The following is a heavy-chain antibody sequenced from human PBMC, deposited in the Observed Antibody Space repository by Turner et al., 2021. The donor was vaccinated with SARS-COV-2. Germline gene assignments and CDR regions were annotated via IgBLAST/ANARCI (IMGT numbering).Heavy chain of an antibody. V-gene: IGHV3-74*01. CDR3: ARSSAGAIDY. Sequence: EVQLVESGGGLVQPGGSLRLSCAASGFTFSSYAMHWVRQAPGKGLVWVARINGDGTSTSYADSGKGRFTISRDKAKNTLYVQMRSLRAEDTGVYDCARSSAGAIDYWGQGTLVTVTS. CDR1: GFTFSSYA. D-gene: IGHD1-26*01. J-gene: IGHJ4*02. CDR2: INGDGTST.